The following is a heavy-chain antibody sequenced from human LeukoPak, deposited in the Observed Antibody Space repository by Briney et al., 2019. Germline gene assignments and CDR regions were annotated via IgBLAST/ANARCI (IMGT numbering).Heavy chain of an antibody. CDR1: GFTFSNYD. J-gene: IGHJ4*02. Sequence: GGSLRLSCAASGFTFSNYDMEWVRQPTGKPLEWVSHIGTGGDTFYPTPVKGRFTVSRENARNSLYLQISSLRVEDTAVYYCARGFLTNRGEVPTFDHWGQGILVTVST. CDR3: ARGFLTNRGEVPTFDH. V-gene: IGHV3-13*01. D-gene: IGHD1-14*01. CDR2: IGTGGDT.